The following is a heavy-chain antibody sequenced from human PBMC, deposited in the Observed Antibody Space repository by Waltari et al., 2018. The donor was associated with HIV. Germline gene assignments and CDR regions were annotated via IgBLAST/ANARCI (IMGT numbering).Heavy chain of an antibody. CDR1: GYTFGTYQ. CDR3: TRSSDWYNGFDV. J-gene: IGHJ3*01. D-gene: IGHD6-19*01. V-gene: IGHV1-46*03. Sequence: QVHLVQSGAEVKKPGAAMRVSCKASGYTFGTYQLHWVRQAPGQGFEWMGIINPRGCTTNYGKKVQGRFTMTSDTPTSTVYMELSSLTSEDTAVYYCTRSSDWYNGFDVWGQGTMVTVSS. CDR2: INPRGCTT.